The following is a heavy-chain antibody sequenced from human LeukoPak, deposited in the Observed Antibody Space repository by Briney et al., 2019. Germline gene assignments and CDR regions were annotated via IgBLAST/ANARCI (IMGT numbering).Heavy chain of an antibody. CDR1: GGSISSYY. D-gene: IGHD5-18*01. CDR3: ASGYSYGHFDY. V-gene: IGHV4-59*01. Sequence: SETLSLTCTVSGGSISSYYWSWIRQPPGKGLEWIGYIYYSGTTNYNPSLKSRVTISVDTSKNEFSLKLSSVTAADTAVYYCASGYSYGHFDYWGQGTLVTVSS. J-gene: IGHJ4*02. CDR2: IYYSGTT.